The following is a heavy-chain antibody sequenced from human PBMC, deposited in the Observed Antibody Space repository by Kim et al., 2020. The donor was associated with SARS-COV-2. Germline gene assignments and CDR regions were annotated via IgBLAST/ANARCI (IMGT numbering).Heavy chain of an antibody. V-gene: IGHV3-21*01. D-gene: IGHD2-2*01. CDR1: GFSFSSYS. Sequence: GESLKISCAASGFSFSSYSMAWVRQAPGKGLEWVASINRKSDYIYYTDSVKGRFIISRDNAKNSLYLQMNYLRAEDTAVYSCAKGPPAYAEPFYSWGQGT. J-gene: IGHJ4*02. CDR2: INRKSDYI. CDR3: AKGPPAYAEPFYS.